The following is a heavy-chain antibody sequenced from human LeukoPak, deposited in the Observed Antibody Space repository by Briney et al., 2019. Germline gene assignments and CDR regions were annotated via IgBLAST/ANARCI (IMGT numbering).Heavy chain of an antibody. Sequence: WASVKVSCKASGYTFTSYYMHWVRQAPGQGLEWMGIISPSGDSTTYAQKFQDRVTMTRDTSMSAAYMEISRLTYDDTAVYYCGRGIQSFDPWGQGTLVTVSS. V-gene: IGHV1-46*01. CDR3: GRGIQSFDP. CDR1: GYTFTSYY. J-gene: IGHJ5*02. CDR2: ISPSGDST.